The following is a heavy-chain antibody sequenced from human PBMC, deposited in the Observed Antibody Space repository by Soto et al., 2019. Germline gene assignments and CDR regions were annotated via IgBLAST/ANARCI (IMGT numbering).Heavy chain of an antibody. CDR2: IYYSGST. CDR1: GGSISSGGYY. CDR3: ASTTVTTGVKVY. D-gene: IGHD4-17*01. Sequence: QVQLQESGPGLVKPSQTLSLTCTVSGGSISSGGYYWSWIRQHPGKGLEWIGYIYYSGSTYYNPSLKRRVTRAVDTSKNQFSLKLSSVTAADTAVYYCASTTVTTGVKVYWGQGTLVTVSS. J-gene: IGHJ4*02. V-gene: IGHV4-31*03.